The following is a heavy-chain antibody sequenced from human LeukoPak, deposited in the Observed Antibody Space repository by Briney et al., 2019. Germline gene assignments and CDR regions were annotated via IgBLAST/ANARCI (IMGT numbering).Heavy chain of an antibody. CDR2: VSNSAGGT. D-gene: IGHD1-26*01. CDR3: AKDRTVGASYWYFDL. J-gene: IGHJ2*01. Sequence: GGSLRLSCAASGFTFSSYAMSWVRQAPGKGLEWVSGVSNSAGGTYYADSVKGRFTISRDNSKNTLYLQMNSLRAEDTAVYYCAKDRTVGASYWYFDLWGRGTLVTVSS. V-gene: IGHV3-23*01. CDR1: GFTFSSYA.